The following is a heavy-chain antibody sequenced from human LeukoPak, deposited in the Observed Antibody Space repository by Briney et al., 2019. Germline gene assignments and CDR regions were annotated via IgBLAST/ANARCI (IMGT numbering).Heavy chain of an antibody. V-gene: IGHV4-39*01. D-gene: IGHD2-2*01. Sequence: SETLSLTCTVSGGSINSGHYFWGWIRQPPGKGLEWIGYVYYSGSTYYSASLKSRVTISVDTSKNQFSLKLSSVTAADTAVYYCARLSCSSTTCYFPNAFDIWGQGTVVTVSS. CDR1: GGSINSGHYF. J-gene: IGHJ3*02. CDR3: ARLSCSSTTCYFPNAFDI. CDR2: VYYSGST.